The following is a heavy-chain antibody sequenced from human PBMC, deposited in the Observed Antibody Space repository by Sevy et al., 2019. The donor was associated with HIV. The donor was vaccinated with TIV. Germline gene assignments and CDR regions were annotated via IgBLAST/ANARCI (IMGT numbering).Heavy chain of an antibody. CDR1: GYTFTSYD. Sequence: ASVKVSCKASGYTFTSYDINWVRQATGQGLEWMGWMNPNSGNTGYAQKFQGRVTMTRNTSISTAYMELSSLGSEDTVVYYCARGEEQQLVEGDMDVWGQGTTVTVSS. J-gene: IGHJ6*02. CDR3: ARGEEQQLVEGDMDV. D-gene: IGHD6-13*01. V-gene: IGHV1-8*01. CDR2: MNPNSGNT.